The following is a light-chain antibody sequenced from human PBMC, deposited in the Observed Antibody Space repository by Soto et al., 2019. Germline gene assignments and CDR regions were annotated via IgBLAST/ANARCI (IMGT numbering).Light chain of an antibody. CDR2: EVY. V-gene: IGLV2-14*01. Sequence: QSALTQPASVSGSPGQSITISCTGTSSDVGAYNYDSWYQQHPGRAPKLLIYEVYYRPSGVSNRFSGSKSGNTAYLTISGLQAEDEADYYCSSFTTITTWVFGVGTPLTVL. CDR3: SSFTTITTWV. CDR1: SSDVGAYNY. J-gene: IGLJ3*02.